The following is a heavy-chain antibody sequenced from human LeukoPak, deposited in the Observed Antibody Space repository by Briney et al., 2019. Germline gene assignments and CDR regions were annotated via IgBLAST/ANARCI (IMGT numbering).Heavy chain of an antibody. Sequence: GGSLRLSCAASGFTFSSYWMHWVRQAPGKGLVWVSRINTDGSSTSYADSVKGRFTISRDNAKNTLYLQMNSLRAEDTAVYYCARDPSSGSYPNFDYWGQGTLVTVSS. CDR1: GFTFSSYW. CDR2: INTDGSST. V-gene: IGHV3-74*01. D-gene: IGHD1-26*01. J-gene: IGHJ4*02. CDR3: ARDPSSGSYPNFDY.